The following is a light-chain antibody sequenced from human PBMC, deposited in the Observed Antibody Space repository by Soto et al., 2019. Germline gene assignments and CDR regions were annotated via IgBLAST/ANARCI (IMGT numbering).Light chain of an antibody. J-gene: IGKJ3*01. CDR3: QQYYSYPGT. CDR2: AAS. CDR1: QGISSY. Sequence: AIRMTQSPSSLSASTGDRVTITCRASQGISSYLAWYQQKPGKAPKLLIYAASTLQSGVPSRFSGSGSGTDFTLTISCLQSGYFATYYCQQYYSYPGTFGPGTKVDIK. V-gene: IGKV1-8*01.